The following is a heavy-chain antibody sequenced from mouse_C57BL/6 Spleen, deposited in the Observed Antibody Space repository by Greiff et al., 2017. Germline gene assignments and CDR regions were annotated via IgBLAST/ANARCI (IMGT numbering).Heavy chain of an antibody. D-gene: IGHD4-1*01. CDR1: GYAFSSSW. J-gene: IGHJ4*01. Sequence: VQLQQSGPELVKPGASVKISCKASGYAFSSSWMNWVKQRPGTGLEWIGRIYPGDGDTNYNGKFKGKATLTADKSSSTAYMQLSSLTSEDSAVYFCALAGEAMDYWGQGTSVTVSS. CDR3: ALAGEAMDY. CDR2: IYPGDGDT. V-gene: IGHV1-82*01.